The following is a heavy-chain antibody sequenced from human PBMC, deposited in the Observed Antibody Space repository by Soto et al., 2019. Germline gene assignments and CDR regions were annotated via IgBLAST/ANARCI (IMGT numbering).Heavy chain of an antibody. CDR3: TRGNPNYFDY. Sequence: PGGSLRLSCAASGFTLSGSAIHWVRQASGKGLEWVGRMRSKAKSYTTEYGESVKGRFTISRDDSKNTAYLQMNSLKTEDTAVYYCTRGNPNYFDYWGQGTLVTVSS. CDR2: MRSKAKSYTT. V-gene: IGHV3-73*01. CDR1: GFTLSGSA. J-gene: IGHJ4*02.